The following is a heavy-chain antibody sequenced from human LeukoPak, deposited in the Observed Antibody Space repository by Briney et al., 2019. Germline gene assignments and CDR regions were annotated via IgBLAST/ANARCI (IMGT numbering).Heavy chain of an antibody. CDR3: ARHYYDSSGYYNNWFDP. V-gene: IGHV4-59*08. Sequence: PSETLSLTCTVSGGSISSYYWSWIRQPPGKGLEWIGYIYYSGSTNYNPSLKSRVTISVDTSKNQFSLKLSSVTAADTAVYYCARHYYDSSGYYNNWFDPRGQGTLVTVSS. J-gene: IGHJ5*02. D-gene: IGHD3-22*01. CDR2: IYYSGST. CDR1: GGSISSYY.